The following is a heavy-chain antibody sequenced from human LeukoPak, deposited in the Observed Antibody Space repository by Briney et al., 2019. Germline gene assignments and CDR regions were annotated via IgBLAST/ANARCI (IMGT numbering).Heavy chain of an antibody. J-gene: IGHJ3*02. CDR2: IYSGAAT. V-gene: IGHV3-53*01. CDR3: ARDPGLNAFDI. CDR1: GFGVSNNY. Sequence: GGSLRLSCTASGFGVSNNYMSWVRQAPAKGLEWVAVIYSGAATFYADAAEGRFSLSRDNSQNALFLQMNSPKVEDSAVYYCARDPGLNAFDIWGQGTMVTVSS.